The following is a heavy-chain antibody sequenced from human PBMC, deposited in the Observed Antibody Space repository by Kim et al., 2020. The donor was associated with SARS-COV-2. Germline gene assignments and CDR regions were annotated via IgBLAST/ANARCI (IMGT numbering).Heavy chain of an antibody. Sequence: NYSPSLKSRVTISVDTSKNQFSLKLSSVTAADTAVYYCARDRFSCGYFDYWGQGTLVTVSS. V-gene: IGHV4-59*01. CDR3: ARDRFSCGYFDY. D-gene: IGHD2-21*01. J-gene: IGHJ4*02.